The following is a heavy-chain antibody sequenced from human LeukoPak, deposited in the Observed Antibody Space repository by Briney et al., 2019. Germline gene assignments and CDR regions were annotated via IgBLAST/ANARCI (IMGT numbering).Heavy chain of an antibody. Sequence: GASVKVSCKASGYTFSSYGINWVRQAPGRGLEWMGWISGYNGNTHYAQQFQGRVTMTTDTSTSTVYTELRTLRSDGTAVYYCARDSYDFLTGRYSGSGGDYWGQGTLVTVSS. V-gene: IGHV1-18*01. CDR1: GYTFSSYG. CDR3: ARDSYDFLTGRYSGSGGDY. D-gene: IGHD3/OR15-3a*01. J-gene: IGHJ4*02. CDR2: ISGYNGNT.